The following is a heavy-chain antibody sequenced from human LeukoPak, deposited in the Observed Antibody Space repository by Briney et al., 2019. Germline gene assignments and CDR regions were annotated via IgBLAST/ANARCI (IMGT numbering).Heavy chain of an antibody. V-gene: IGHV3-11*01. J-gene: IGHJ4*02. D-gene: IGHD3-10*01. CDR2: ISSSGTTI. CDR3: ASWPGAWYGEDS. Sequence: PGGSLRLSCAASGFAFSDYYMSWIRQAPGKGLEWVSYISSSGTTIYYADSVKGRFTISRDNAKNSLYLQMNSPRAEDTAVYYCASWPGAWYGEDSWGQGTLVTVSS. CDR1: GFAFSDYY.